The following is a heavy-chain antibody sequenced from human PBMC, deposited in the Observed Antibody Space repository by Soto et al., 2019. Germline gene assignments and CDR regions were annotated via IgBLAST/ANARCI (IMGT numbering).Heavy chain of an antibody. CDR2: IIPIFGTA. D-gene: IGHD2-15*01. V-gene: IGHV1-69*01. CDR1: GGTFSSYA. J-gene: IGHJ5*02. CDR3: ARAHGVGYSSGGSCYGDWFDP. Sequence: QVQLVQSGAEVKKPGSSVKVSCKASGGTFSSYAISWVRQAPGQGLEWMGGIIPIFGTANYAQKFQGRVTITADESTSTAYMELSSLRSEDTAVYYCARAHGVGYSSGGSCYGDWFDPWGQGTLVTVSS.